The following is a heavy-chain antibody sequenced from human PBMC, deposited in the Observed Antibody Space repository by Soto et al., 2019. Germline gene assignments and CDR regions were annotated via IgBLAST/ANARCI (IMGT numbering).Heavy chain of an antibody. CDR2: IYSGGST. CDR3: ARGSGHDYYYYYYMDV. D-gene: IGHD3-10*01. CDR1: GFTVSSNY. J-gene: IGHJ6*03. V-gene: IGHV3-53*04. Sequence: GGSLRLSCAASGFTVSSNYMSWVRQAPGKGLEGVSVIYSGGSTYYADSVKGRFTISRHNSKNTLYLQMNSLRAEDTAVYYCARGSGHDYYYYYYMDVWGKGTTVTVSS.